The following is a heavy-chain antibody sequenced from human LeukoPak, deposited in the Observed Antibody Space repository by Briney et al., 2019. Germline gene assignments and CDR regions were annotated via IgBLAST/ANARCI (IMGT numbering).Heavy chain of an antibody. V-gene: IGHV4-34*01. CDR2: INHSGST. CDR3: ARGRTLGYYGSGSLPSS. CDR1: GGSFSGYY. Sequence: SETLSLTCAVYGGSFSGYYWSWIRQPPGKGLEWIGEINHSGSTNYNPSLKSRVTISVDTSKNQFSLKLSSVTAADTAVYYCARGRTLGYYGSGSLPSSWGQGTLVTVSS. D-gene: IGHD3-10*01. J-gene: IGHJ4*02.